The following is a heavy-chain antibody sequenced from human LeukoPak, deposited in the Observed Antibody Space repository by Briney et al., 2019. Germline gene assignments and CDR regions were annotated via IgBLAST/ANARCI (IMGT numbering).Heavy chain of an antibody. Sequence: SETLSLTCAVSGGSISSGGYSWSWIRQPPGKGLEWIGYIYHSGSTYYNPSLKSRVTISVDRSKNQFSLKLSSVTAADTAVYYCARGGYYYDSSGYRIWYYFDYWGQGTLVTVPS. J-gene: IGHJ4*02. V-gene: IGHV4-30-2*01. D-gene: IGHD3-22*01. CDR2: IYHSGST. CDR3: ARGGYYYDSSGYRIWYYFDY. CDR1: GGSISSGGYS.